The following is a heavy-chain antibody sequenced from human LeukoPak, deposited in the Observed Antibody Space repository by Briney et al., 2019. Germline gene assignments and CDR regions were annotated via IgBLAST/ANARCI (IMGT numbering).Heavy chain of an antibody. V-gene: IGHV3-23*01. Sequence: GGSLRLSCAASGFTFSSYVMSWVRQAPGKGLEWVSAISGSGGSTYYADSVKGRLTIYRDNSKNTLYLQMNSLRAEDTAVYYCAKGLPGSGYYYFDYWGQGTLVTVPS. CDR1: GFTFSSYV. D-gene: IGHD3-3*01. J-gene: IGHJ4*02. CDR3: AKGLPGSGYYYFDY. CDR2: ISGSGGST.